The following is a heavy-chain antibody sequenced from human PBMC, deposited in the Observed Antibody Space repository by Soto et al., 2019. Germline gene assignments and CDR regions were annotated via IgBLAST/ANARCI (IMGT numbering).Heavy chain of an antibody. CDR2: ISAYNGNT. J-gene: IGHJ4*02. V-gene: IGHV1-18*01. Sequence: QVQLVQSGAEVKKPVASVKVSCKSSGYTFTSYGISWVRQAPGQGLEWMGWISAYNGNTNYAQKLQGRVTMTTATATSTASMELRRQRPDDTAVYYCARDLPPPDYWGQGALVTVSS. CDR3: ARDLPPPDY. CDR1: GYTFTSYG.